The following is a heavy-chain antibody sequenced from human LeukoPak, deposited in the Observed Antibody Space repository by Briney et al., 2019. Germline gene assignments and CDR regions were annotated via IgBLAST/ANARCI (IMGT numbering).Heavy chain of an antibody. Sequence: GVSLRCSCSGSGFTCYYFAWGWEPPGQGIELVGIFTISGSGGSTSYADSVKGRFTISRDNSKNTLYLQMNSLRAEDTAIYYCAKDLNARVFTSCPDFWGQGTLVTVSS. CDR1: GFTCYYFA. V-gene: IGHV3-23*01. CDR2: ISGSGGST. D-gene: IGHD2-2*01. J-gene: IGHJ4*02. CDR3: AKDLNARVFTSCPDF.